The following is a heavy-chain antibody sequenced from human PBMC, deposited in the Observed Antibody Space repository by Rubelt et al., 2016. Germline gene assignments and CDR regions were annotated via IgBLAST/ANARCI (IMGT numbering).Heavy chain of an antibody. CDR3: ASADYDFWSGSDRNWFDP. Sequence: QVQLQESGPGLVKPSETLSLTCTVSGYSISSGYYWGWIRQPPGKGLEWIGSSYHSGRTYYTPSLKSRVPISVDTSKNQFSLKLSSVTAADTAVYYCASADYDFWSGSDRNWFDPWGQGTLVTVSS. CDR1: GYSISSGYY. CDR2: SYHSGRT. V-gene: IGHV4-38-2*02. J-gene: IGHJ5*02. D-gene: IGHD3-3*01.